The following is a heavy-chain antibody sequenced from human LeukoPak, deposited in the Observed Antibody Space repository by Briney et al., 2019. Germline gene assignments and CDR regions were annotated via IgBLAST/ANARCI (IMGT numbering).Heavy chain of an antibody. CDR1: GFTFSSYE. J-gene: IGHJ4*02. CDR2: ISSSGSTI. V-gene: IGHV3-48*03. Sequence: GGSLRLSCAASGFTFSSYEMNWVRQAPGKGLEWVSYISSSGSTIYYADSVKGRFTISRDNAKNSLYLQMNSLRAEDTAVYYCARDRGYGDYASYFDYWGQGTLVTVSS. D-gene: IGHD4-17*01. CDR3: ARDRGYGDYASYFDY.